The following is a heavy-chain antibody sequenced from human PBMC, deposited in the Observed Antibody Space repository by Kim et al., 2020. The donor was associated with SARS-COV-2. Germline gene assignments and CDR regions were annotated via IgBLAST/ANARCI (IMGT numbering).Heavy chain of an antibody. Sequence: GGSLRLSCVASGFTLKTFAMHWVRQAPGKGLEWVSSVSTDSSNIFYADSVKGRFTISRDNSKNSLFLQMNSLKAEDTAVYFCAKDRGDLYYYYFYDMDV. D-gene: IGHD3-10*01. CDR2: VSTDSSNI. V-gene: IGHV3-21*01. CDR3: AKDRGDLYYYYFYDMDV. CDR1: GFTLKTFA. J-gene: IGHJ6*01.